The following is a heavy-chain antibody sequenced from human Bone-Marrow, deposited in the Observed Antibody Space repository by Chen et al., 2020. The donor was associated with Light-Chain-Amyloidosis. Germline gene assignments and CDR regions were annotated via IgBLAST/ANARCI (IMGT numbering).Heavy chain of an antibody. J-gene: IGHJ4*02. CDR2: IYPDDSDA. D-gene: IGHD5-12*01. CDR3: ARRRDGYNFDY. Sequence: IGWVRQMPGKGLEWMGVIYPDDSDARYSPSFEGQVTISADKSITTAYLQWRSLKASDTAMYYCARRRDGYNFDYWGQGTLVTVS. V-gene: IGHV5-51*01.